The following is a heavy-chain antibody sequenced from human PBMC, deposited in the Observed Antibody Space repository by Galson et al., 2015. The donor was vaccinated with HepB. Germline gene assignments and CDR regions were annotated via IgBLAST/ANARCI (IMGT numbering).Heavy chain of an antibody. J-gene: IGHJ4*02. CDR1: GFTVSSNY. Sequence: SLRLSCAASGFTVSSNYMSWVRQAPGKGLEWVSVIYSGGSTYYADSVKGRFTISRDNSKNTLYLQMNSLRAEDTAVYYCARLDDYGGNRWYFDYWGQGTLVTVSS. V-gene: IGHV3-66*04. CDR2: IYSGGST. D-gene: IGHD4-23*01. CDR3: ARLDDYGGNRWYFDY.